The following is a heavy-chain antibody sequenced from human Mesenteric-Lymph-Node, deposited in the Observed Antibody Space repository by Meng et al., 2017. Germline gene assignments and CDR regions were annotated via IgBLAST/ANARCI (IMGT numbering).Heavy chain of an antibody. Sequence: QLQLQESGSGLVKPSQTLSLTCTFSGASISICGYYWSWIRQHPGKGLDWFGYIYYSGSTYYNPSLKSRVTISVDTSKDQFSLKLSSVTAADTAVYYCARDCEMTVVRGVIITELGFDPWGQGTLVTVSS. CDR1: GASISICGYY. CDR2: IYYSGST. D-gene: IGHD3-10*01. J-gene: IGHJ5*02. CDR3: ARDCEMTVVRGVIITELGFDP. V-gene: IGHV4-31*03.